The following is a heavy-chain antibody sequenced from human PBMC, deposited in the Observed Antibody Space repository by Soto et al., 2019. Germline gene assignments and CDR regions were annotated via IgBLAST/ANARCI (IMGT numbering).Heavy chain of an antibody. CDR3: VRSQGSSTSLEIYYYYYYGMDV. V-gene: IGHV1-69*01. Sequence: QVQLVQSGAEVKKPGSSVKVSCKASGGTFSSYAISWVRQAPGQGLEWMGGIIPIPGTANYAQKFQGRVTITADESTSTAYMELSSLRSEGTAVYYCVRSQGSSTSLEIYYYYYYGMDVWGQGTTVTVSS. CDR1: GGTFSSYA. CDR2: IIPIPGTA. D-gene: IGHD2-2*01. J-gene: IGHJ6*02.